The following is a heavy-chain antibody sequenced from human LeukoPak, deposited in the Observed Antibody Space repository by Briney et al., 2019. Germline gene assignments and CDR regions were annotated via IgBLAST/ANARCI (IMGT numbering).Heavy chain of an antibody. Sequence: PGGSLSLSCAASGFTFSAYWAHCVRQVPRKAPVWVSFIQSDERTTNYADSVKCRITISRDNARNTVDLQMNNRRADDTAVYYCATGAKSGYEYWGQGTLVTVSS. D-gene: IGHD5-12*01. V-gene: IGHV3-74*01. CDR1: GFTFSAYW. CDR2: IQSDERTT. J-gene: IGHJ4*02. CDR3: ATGAKSGYEY.